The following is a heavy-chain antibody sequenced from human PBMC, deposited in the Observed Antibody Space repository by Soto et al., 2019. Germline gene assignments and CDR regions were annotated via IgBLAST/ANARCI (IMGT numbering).Heavy chain of an antibody. CDR1: GFTFSSYG. V-gene: IGHV3-30*18. J-gene: IGHJ4*02. D-gene: IGHD3-10*01. CDR2: ISYDGSNK. CDR3: AKDKVWFGELLSRIDY. Sequence: QVQLVESGGGVVQPGRSLRLSCAASGFTFSSYGMHWVRQAPGKGLEWVAVISYDGSNKYYADSVKSRFTISRDNSKNTLYLQMNSLRAEDTAVYYCAKDKVWFGELLSRIDYWGQGTLVTVSS.